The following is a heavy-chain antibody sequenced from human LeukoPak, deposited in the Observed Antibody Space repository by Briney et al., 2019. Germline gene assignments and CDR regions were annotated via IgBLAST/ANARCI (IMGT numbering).Heavy chain of an antibody. Sequence: PGRSLRLSCAASGFTFDDYAMHWVRQAPGKGLEWVSGISWNSGSIGYADSVKGRFTISRDNAKNSLYLQMNSLRAEDTAVYYCTRAVGYCSSTSCYFSDYWGQGTLVTVSS. J-gene: IGHJ4*02. CDR1: GFTFDDYA. CDR3: TRAVGYCSSTSCYFSDY. D-gene: IGHD2-2*01. CDR2: ISWNSGSI. V-gene: IGHV3-9*01.